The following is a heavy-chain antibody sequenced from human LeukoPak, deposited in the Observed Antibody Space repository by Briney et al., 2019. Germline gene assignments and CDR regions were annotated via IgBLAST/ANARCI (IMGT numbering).Heavy chain of an antibody. CDR3: AKGGEQRTFRCGMDS. CDR1: GFTFSSYW. CDR2: IKQDGSEK. J-gene: IGHJ4*02. V-gene: IGHV3-7*02. Sequence: GGSLRLSCAASGFTFSSYWMSWVRQAPGKGLEWVANIKQDGSEKYYVDSVKGRFTISRDNAKNSLYLQMNSLRGDDTAVYYCAKGGEQRTFRCGMDSWGQGTLVTVSS. D-gene: IGHD1/OR15-1a*01.